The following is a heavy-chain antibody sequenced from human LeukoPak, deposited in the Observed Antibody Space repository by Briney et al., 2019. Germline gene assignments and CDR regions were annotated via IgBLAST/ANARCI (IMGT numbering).Heavy chain of an antibody. D-gene: IGHD3-9*01. Sequence: SQTLSLTCTVSGGSIISADHYWSWIRQPPGKGLEWIGYIFHSGSTYYKSSLKSRLTISVDTSKNQFSLKLSSVTAADTAVYYCARGYYDVLTNYPKNFDQWGQGTLVTVSS. J-gene: IGHJ4*02. CDR1: GGSIISADHY. CDR3: ARGYYDVLTNYPKNFDQ. CDR2: IFHSGST. V-gene: IGHV4-30-4*01.